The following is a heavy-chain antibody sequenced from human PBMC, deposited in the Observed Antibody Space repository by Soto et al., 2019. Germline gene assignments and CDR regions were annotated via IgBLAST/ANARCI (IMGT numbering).Heavy chain of an antibody. Sequence: PGGSLRLSCAASAFNFRGYWMSWVRQAPGKGLEWVAKINEDGSEKYYVDSVKGRFTISRDNAKNSLYLQMNSLTVEDTAMSYCATPSSTTSGAFDYWGQGTLVTVSS. CDR1: AFNFRGYW. CDR2: INEDGSEK. V-gene: IGHV3-7*02. J-gene: IGHJ4*02. D-gene: IGHD2-2*01. CDR3: ATPSSTTSGAFDY.